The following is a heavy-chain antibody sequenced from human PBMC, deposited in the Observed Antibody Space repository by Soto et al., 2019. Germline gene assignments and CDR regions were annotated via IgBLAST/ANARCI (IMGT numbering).Heavy chain of an antibody. CDR1: GFTFSSYS. J-gene: IGHJ5*02. D-gene: IGHD6-13*01. CDR3: ARHPDRIAEIGWFDP. V-gene: IGHV3-48*01. Sequence: EVKLVESGGGLVQPGGSLRLSCAASGFTFSSYSMNWVRQAPGKGRGWVSYISSSSSTIYYADSVKGRFTISKDNANNSRYLQMNSLRAEDTAVYYCARHPDRIAEIGWFDPWGQGTLVTVSS. CDR2: ISSSSSTI.